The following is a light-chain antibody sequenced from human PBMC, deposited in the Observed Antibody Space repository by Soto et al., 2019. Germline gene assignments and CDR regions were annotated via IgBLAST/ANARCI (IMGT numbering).Light chain of an antibody. CDR1: QSVSSY. CDR3: QHRSDWPT. J-gene: IGKJ5*01. V-gene: IGKV3-11*01. Sequence: EIVLTQSPATLSLSPGERATLSCRASQSVSSYLAWYQQKPGQSPRLLIYDASNRASGIPARFSGSGSGTDFTLTNCSLEPEDFAVYYCQHRSDWPTFGQGTRLEIK. CDR2: DAS.